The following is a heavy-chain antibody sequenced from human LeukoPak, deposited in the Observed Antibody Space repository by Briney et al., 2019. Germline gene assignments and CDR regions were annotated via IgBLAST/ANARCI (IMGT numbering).Heavy chain of an antibody. CDR1: GGSISSYY. CDR2: IYTSGST. CDR3: ARGGYYDSSPPFDI. J-gene: IGHJ3*02. D-gene: IGHD3-22*01. V-gene: IGHV4-4*07. Sequence: SSETLSLTCTVSGGSISSYYWSWIRQPAGKGLEWIGRIYTSGSTNYNPSLKSRVTMSVDASKNQFSLKLSSVTAADTAVYYCARGGYYDSSPPFDIWGQGTMVTVSS.